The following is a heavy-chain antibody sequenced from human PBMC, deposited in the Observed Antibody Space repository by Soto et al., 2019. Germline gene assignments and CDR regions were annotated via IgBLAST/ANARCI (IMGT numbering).Heavy chain of an antibody. CDR2: ITGGGNAI. D-gene: IGHD3-9*01. CDR1: GFTFSDYY. V-gene: IGHV3-11*01. CDR3: ARTSTAYSPFDY. Sequence: GGSLRLSCAASGFTFSDYYMTWIRQAPGKGLEWVSYITGGGNAIYSADSMKGRFTISRDNAKNSLYLQMNSLRAEDTAIYYCARTSTAYSPFDYWGQGSLVTVSS. J-gene: IGHJ4*02.